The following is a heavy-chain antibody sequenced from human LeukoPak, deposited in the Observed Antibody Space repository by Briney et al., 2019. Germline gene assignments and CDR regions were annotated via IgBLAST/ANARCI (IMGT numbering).Heavy chain of an antibody. CDR2: IWEDGNNK. CDR3: ARERGGPDRYLDL. D-gene: IGHD3-10*01. V-gene: IGHV3-33*01. J-gene: IGHJ2*01. Sequence: PGSSLRLSCTASGFTFSNYDMDWVRQAPGKGLEWVAVIWEDGNNKYYGDSVKGRFTISRDNSKNTLYLEMNSLRAEDTAVYYCARERGGPDRYLDLWGRGTLVTVSS. CDR1: GFTFSNYD.